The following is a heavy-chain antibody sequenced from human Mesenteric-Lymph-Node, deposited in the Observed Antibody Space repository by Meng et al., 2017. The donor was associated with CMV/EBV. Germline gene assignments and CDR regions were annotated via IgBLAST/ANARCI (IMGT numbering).Heavy chain of an antibody. CDR2: VSHNGST. CDR3: ARSPGFYSLDY. D-gene: IGHD2-15*01. Sequence: CSVSGGSMNTNLWWSWGRQAPGKGLEWVGEVSHNGSTIYTPSIKRRVTISVDKAKNHISLRLTSVTAADTGVYFCARSPGFYSLDYWGLGTLVTVSS. CDR1: GGSMNTNLW. V-gene: IGHV4-4*01. J-gene: IGHJ4*02.